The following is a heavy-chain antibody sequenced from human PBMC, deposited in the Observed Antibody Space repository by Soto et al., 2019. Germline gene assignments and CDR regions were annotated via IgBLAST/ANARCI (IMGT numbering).Heavy chain of an antibody. CDR2: SAPEEGEP. CDR3: AADRKIVGTIGAFDF. V-gene: IGHV1-24*01. CDR1: ENTLTELT. Sequence: ASVKVSCKVPENTLTELTIDWLRQAPGKGLEWMGRSAPEEGEPIYPQKFQGRVSMTEDPSTDTAYMELTSLTSEDTPVYFCAADRKIVGTIGAFDFCGQGTLVTVSS. J-gene: IGHJ4*02. D-gene: IGHD1-26*01.